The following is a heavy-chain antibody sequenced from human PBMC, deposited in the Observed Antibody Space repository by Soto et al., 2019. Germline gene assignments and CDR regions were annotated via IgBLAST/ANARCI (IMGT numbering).Heavy chain of an antibody. CDR1: GGTFSSYA. V-gene: IGHV1-69*01. CDR2: IIPIFGTA. Sequence: QVQLVQSGAEVKKPGSSVKVSCKASGGTFSSYAISWVRQAPGQGLEWMGGIIPIFGTANYAQKFQGRVTITADESTSTAYMELSSLRSEDTXXXXCARGTNFGVVITPFDYWGQGTLVTVS. D-gene: IGHD3-3*01. CDR3: ARGTNFGVVITPFDY. J-gene: IGHJ4*02.